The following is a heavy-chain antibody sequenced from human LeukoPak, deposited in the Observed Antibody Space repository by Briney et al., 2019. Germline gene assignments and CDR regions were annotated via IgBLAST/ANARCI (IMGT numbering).Heavy chain of an antibody. CDR3: ANTYSYGSGRIDY. D-gene: IGHD3-10*01. Sequence: GGSLRLSCAASGFSFTSYAMTWVRGAPGKGLEWVSGISGGGDFTYYVDYVKGWFTISRDNSKNTLYLQMNSLSAEDTAVYYCANTYSYGSGRIDYWGQGALVTVSS. CDR1: GFSFTSYA. J-gene: IGHJ4*02. CDR2: ISGGGDFT. V-gene: IGHV3-23*01.